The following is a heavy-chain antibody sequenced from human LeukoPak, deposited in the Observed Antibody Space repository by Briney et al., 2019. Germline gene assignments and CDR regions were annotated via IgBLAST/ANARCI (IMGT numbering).Heavy chain of an antibody. V-gene: IGHV3-30*02. CDR1: GFTFSTYD. J-gene: IGHJ5*02. Sequence: GGSLRLSCAASGFTFSTYDMRWVRQAPGKGLEWVAFIRYDGSDKYYADSVKGRFTISRDNAKNSLYLQMNSLTAEDTAVYYCASGLGAVAGTWGQGTLLTVSS. CDR3: ASGLGAVAGT. CDR2: IRYDGSDK. D-gene: IGHD6-19*01.